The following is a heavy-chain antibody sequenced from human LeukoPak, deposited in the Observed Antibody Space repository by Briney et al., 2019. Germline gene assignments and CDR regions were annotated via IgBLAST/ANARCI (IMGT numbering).Heavy chain of an antibody. V-gene: IGHV5-51*01. CDR2: IYPGDSDH. J-gene: IGHJ3*02. Sequence: GESLKISCKGSGYSFTSYWIGWVRQMPGKGLGWMGMIYPGDSDHRYRTSFQGQVTISADKSISTAYLARSSLETSDTARYLCPRRFPLFGDAFDIWGQGTMVSVSS. CDR1: GYSFTSYW. D-gene: IGHD3-16*01. CDR3: PRRFPLFGDAFDI.